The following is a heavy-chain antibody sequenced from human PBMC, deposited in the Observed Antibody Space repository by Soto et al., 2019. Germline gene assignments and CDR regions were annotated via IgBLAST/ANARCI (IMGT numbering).Heavy chain of an antibody. J-gene: IGHJ4*02. CDR1: GFTFGSYA. CDR3: AKYGRDTTLTTLDY. CDR2: ISGRGGGT. Sequence: GGSLRLSCAASGFTFGSYAMSCALQAPGKGLEWVSGISGRGGGTYYADSVKGRFTISRDNSKNTLYLQMNSLRAEDTAVYYCAKYGRDTTLTTLDYWAQGTLVTVSS. V-gene: IGHV3-23*01. D-gene: IGHD4-17*01.